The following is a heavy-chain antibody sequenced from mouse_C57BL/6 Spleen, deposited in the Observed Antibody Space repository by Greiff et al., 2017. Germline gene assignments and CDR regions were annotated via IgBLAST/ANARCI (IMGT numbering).Heavy chain of an antibody. J-gene: IGHJ1*03. Sequence: QVHVKQSGAELARPGASVKMSCKASGYTFTSYTMHWVKQRPGQGLEWIGYINPSSGYTKYNQKFKDKATLTADKSSRTAYMQLSSLTSEDSAVYYCARSDDYDGYFDVWGTGTTVTVSS. D-gene: IGHD2-4*01. CDR1: GYTFTSYT. CDR2: INPSSGYT. V-gene: IGHV1-4*01. CDR3: ARSDDYDGYFDV.